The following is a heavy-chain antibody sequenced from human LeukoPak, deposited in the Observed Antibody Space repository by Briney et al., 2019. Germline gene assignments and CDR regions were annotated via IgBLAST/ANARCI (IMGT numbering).Heavy chain of an antibody. CDR3: ARGNRYCSSTSCYRGRSYYFDY. CDR2: INHSGST. D-gene: IGHD2-2*01. J-gene: IGHJ4*02. CDR1: GFTFSSYA. V-gene: IGHV4-34*01. Sequence: GSLRLSCAASGFTFSSYAMSWVRQAPGKGLEWIGEINHSGSTNYNPPLKSRVTISVDTSKNQFSLKLSSVTAADTAVYYCARGNRYCSSTSCYRGRSYYFDYWGQGTLVTVSS.